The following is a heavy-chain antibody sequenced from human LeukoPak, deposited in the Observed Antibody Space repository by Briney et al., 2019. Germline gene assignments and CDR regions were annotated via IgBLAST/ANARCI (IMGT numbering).Heavy chain of an antibody. V-gene: IGHV3-23*01. Sequence: GGSLRLSCAASGFTFSSYAMSWVRQAPGKGLEWVSAISGSGGSTHYADSVKGRFTISRDNSKNTLYLQMNSLRAEDTAVYYCAKESSRRRSDFPSGYYYGDAFDIWGQGTMVTVSS. CDR1: GFTFSSYA. J-gene: IGHJ3*02. D-gene: IGHD3-22*01. CDR3: AKESSRRRSDFPSGYYYGDAFDI. CDR2: ISGSGGST.